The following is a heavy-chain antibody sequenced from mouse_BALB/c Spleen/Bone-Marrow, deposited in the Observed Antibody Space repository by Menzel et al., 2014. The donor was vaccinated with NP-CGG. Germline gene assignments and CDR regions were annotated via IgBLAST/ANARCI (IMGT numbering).Heavy chain of an antibody. CDR2: INNGGGST. CDR3: ARHGEDRPVLAMDY. V-gene: IGHV5-12-2*01. J-gene: IGHJ4*01. Sequence: EVHLVESGGGLVEPGGSLKLSCAASGFTFIAYTMSWVRQTPEKRLEWVAYINNGGGSTYYPDTVKGRFTISRDNAKNALYLHMSSLKSEDTAMYYCARHGEDRPVLAMDYWGQGTSVTVSS. CDR1: GFTFIAYT.